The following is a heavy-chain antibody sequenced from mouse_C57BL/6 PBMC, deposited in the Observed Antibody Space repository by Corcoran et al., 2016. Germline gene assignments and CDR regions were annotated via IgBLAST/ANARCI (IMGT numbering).Heavy chain of an antibody. D-gene: IGHD1-1*01. J-gene: IGHJ1*03. CDR2: INPNNGGT. CDR1: GYTFTDYY. Sequence: EVQLQQSGPELVKPGASVKISCKASGYTFTDYYMNWVKQSHGKSLEWIGDINPNNGGTSYNQKFKGKATLTVDKSSSTAYMELRSLTSEDSAVYYCARMHHYYGSSPTVFDVWGTGTTVTVSS. V-gene: IGHV1-26*01. CDR3: ARMHHYYGSSPTVFDV.